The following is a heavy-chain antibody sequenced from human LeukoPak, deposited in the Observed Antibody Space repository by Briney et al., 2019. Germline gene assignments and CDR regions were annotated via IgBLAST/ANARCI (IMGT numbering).Heavy chain of an antibody. CDR3: ATSNWELLLRANAFDI. CDR1: GFTISSYW. D-gene: IGHD1-26*01. Sequence: GGSLRLSCAASGFTISSYWMSWVRQAPGKGLEWVANIRQDGGQTYYVDSVKGRFTISRDNAKNSLYLQVNSLRAEDTAVYYCATSNWELLLRANAFDIWGQGTMVTVSS. CDR2: IRQDGGQT. J-gene: IGHJ3*02. V-gene: IGHV3-7*01.